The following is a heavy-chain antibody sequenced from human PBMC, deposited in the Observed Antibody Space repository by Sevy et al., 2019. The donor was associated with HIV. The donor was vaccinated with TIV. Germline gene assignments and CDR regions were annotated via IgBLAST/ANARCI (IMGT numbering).Heavy chain of an antibody. Sequence: GGSLRLSCAASGFTFSSYAMHWVRQAPGKGLEWVAVISYDGGNKYYADSVKGRFTISRDNSKNTLYLQMNSLRAEDTAVYYCARSPTQPKITKFRGVIIKKSEGPEYFQHWGQGTLVTVSS. CDR3: ARSPTQPKITKFRGVIIKKSEGPEYFQH. CDR1: GFTFSSYA. J-gene: IGHJ1*01. CDR2: ISYDGGNK. V-gene: IGHV3-30-3*01. D-gene: IGHD3-10*01.